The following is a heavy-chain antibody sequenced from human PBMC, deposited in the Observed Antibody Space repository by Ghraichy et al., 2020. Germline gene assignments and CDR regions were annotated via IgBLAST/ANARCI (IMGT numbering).Heavy chain of an antibody. J-gene: IGHJ4*02. CDR3: ARDRYYYDSSGYIFDY. CDR2: ISSSSSYK. CDR1: GFTFSSYS. Sequence: GGSLRLSCAASGFTFSSYSMNWVRQAPGKGLEWVSSISSSSSYKYYADSVKGRFTISRDNAKNSLYLQMNSLRAEDTAVYYCARDRYYYDSSGYIFDYWGQGTLVTVSS. V-gene: IGHV3-21*01. D-gene: IGHD3-22*01.